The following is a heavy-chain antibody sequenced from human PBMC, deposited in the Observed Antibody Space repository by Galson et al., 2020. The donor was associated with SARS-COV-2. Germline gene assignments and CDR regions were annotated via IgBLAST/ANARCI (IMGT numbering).Heavy chain of an antibody. CDR2: IRSSSGTI. V-gene: IGHV3-48*04. CDR3: ARERLEY. Sequence: GESLKISCAASGFTFSSYTMNWVRQAPAKGLELVAYIRSSSGTIYYADSVKGRFTISRDNAKNSLYLQLNSLRVEDTAVYYCARERLEYWGQGTLVTVSS. D-gene: IGHD1-1*01. J-gene: IGHJ4*02. CDR1: GFTFSSYT.